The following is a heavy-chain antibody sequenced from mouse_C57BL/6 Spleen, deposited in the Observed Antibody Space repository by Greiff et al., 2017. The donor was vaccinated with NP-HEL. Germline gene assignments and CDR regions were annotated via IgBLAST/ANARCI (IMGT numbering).Heavy chain of an antibody. J-gene: IGHJ2*01. D-gene: IGHD4-1*02. V-gene: IGHV1-19*01. CDR2: INPYNGGT. CDR3: AREGPTGHYFDY. CDR1: GYTFTDYY. Sequence: EVQLQQSGPVLVKPGASVKMSCKASGYTFTDYYMNWVKQSHGKSLEWIGVINPYNGGTSYNQKFKGKATLTVDKSSSTAYMELNSLTSEDSAVYYCAREGPTGHYFDYWGQGTTLTVSS.